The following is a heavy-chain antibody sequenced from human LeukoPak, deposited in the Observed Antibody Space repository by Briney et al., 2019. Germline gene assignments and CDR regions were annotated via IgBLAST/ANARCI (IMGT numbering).Heavy chain of an antibody. D-gene: IGHD4-17*01. V-gene: IGHV3-9*01. Sequence: PGGSLRLSCAASGFTFDDYAMHWVRQAPGKGLEWVSGISWNSGSIGYADSVKGRFTISRDNAKNSLYLQMNSLRAEDTALYYCAKDLTHDYGDYPDYWGQGTLVTVSS. CDR2: ISWNSGSI. J-gene: IGHJ4*02. CDR1: GFTFDDYA. CDR3: AKDLTHDYGDYPDY.